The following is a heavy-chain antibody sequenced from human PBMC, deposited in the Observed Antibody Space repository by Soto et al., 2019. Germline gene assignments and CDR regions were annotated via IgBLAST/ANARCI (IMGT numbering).Heavy chain of an antibody. Sequence: SQTLSLTCAISGDSVSSNSAAWNWIRQSPSRGLEWLGRTYYRSKWYNDYAVSVKSRITINPDTSKNQFSLQLNSVTPEDTAVYYCARGRRLNSYDFWSGYYLTFDYWGQGTLVTVSS. CDR1: GDSVSSNSAA. D-gene: IGHD3-3*01. V-gene: IGHV6-1*01. J-gene: IGHJ4*02. CDR3: ARGRRLNSYDFWSGYYLTFDY. CDR2: TYYRSKWYN.